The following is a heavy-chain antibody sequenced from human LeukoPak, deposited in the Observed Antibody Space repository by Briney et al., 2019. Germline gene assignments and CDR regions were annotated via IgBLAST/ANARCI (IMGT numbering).Heavy chain of an antibody. CDR2: IYPGDSDT. CDR1: GYSFTSYW. Sequence: GESLKISCKGSGYSFTSYWIGWVRQMPGKGLERMGIIYPGDSDTRYSPSFQGQVTISADKSISTAYLQWSSLKASDTAMYYCARGRLTTVVTPDYWGQGTLVTVSS. J-gene: IGHJ4*02. CDR3: ARGRLTTVVTPDY. V-gene: IGHV5-51*01. D-gene: IGHD4-23*01.